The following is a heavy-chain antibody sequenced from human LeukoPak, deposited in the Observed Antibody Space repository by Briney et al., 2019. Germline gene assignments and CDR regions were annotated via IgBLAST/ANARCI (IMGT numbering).Heavy chain of an antibody. V-gene: IGHV4-30-4*08. CDR3: AREGIAAAGFGGDAFDI. J-gene: IGHJ3*02. Sequence: PSQTLSLXCTVSGGSISSGDYYWSWIRQPPGKGLEWIGYIYYSGITYYNPSLKSRVTISVDTSKNQFSLKLSSVTAADTAVYYCAREGIAAAGFGGDAFDIWGQGTMVTVSS. CDR1: GGSISSGDYY. D-gene: IGHD6-13*01. CDR2: IYYSGIT.